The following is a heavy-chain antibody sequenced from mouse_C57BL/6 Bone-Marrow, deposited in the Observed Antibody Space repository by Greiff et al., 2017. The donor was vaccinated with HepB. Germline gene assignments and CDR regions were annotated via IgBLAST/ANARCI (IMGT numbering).Heavy chain of an antibody. D-gene: IGHD2-12*01. Sequence: QVQLQQPGAELVKPGASVKVSCKASGYTFTSYWMHWVKQRPGQGLEWIGRIHPSDSDTNYNQKFKGKATLTVDKSSSTAYMQLSNLTSEDSAVYYWSINYKNRDAMDDWGQGTSVTAAS. CDR1: GYTFTSYW. CDR3: SINYKNRDAMDD. V-gene: IGHV1-74*01. J-gene: IGHJ4*01. CDR2: IHPSDSDT.